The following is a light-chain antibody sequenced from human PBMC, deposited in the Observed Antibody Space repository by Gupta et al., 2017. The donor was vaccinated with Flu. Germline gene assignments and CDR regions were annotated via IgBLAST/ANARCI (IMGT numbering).Light chain of an antibody. J-gene: IGKJ1*01. CDR1: QSVLYSSNNKNY. V-gene: IGKV4-1*01. CDR3: QQYYSTPWT. CDR2: WAS. Sequence: NFKSSQSVLYSSNNKNYLAWYQQKPGQPPKLLIYWASTRESGFPDRFSGSGSGTDFTLTISSLQAEDVAVYYCQQYYSTPWTFGQGTKVEIK.